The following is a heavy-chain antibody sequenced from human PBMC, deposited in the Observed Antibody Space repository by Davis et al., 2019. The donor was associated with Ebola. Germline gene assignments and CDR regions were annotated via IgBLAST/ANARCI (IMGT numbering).Heavy chain of an antibody. CDR3: AKDTSNVWFDV. D-gene: IGHD6-19*01. CDR1: GFTFNTHA. Sequence: GGSLRLSCAASGFTFNTHAMHWVRQAPGKGLEWVAVISNDGSIKYYADSVKGRFTISRDNSKNTLHLQMNSLRVEDTAIYYCAKDTSNVWFDVWGQGTMVTVSS. CDR2: ISNDGSIK. J-gene: IGHJ3*01. V-gene: IGHV3-30-3*01.